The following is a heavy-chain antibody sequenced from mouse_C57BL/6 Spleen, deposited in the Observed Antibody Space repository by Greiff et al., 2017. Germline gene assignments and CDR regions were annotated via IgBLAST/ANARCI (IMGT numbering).Heavy chain of an antibody. Sequence: QVQLQQSGAELVRPGASVTLSCKASGYTFTDYEMHWVKQTPVHGLEWIGAIDPETGGTAYNQKFKGKAILTADKSSSTAYMELRSLTSEDSAVYYCTRSDDGYSDWYFDVWGTGTTVTVSS. CDR1: GYTFTDYE. V-gene: IGHV1-15*01. J-gene: IGHJ1*03. CDR2: IDPETGGT. D-gene: IGHD2-3*01. CDR3: TRSDDGYSDWYFDV.